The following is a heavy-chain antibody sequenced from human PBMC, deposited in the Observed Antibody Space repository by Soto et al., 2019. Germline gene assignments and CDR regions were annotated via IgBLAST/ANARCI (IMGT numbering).Heavy chain of an antibody. Sequence: SSVKVSCKASGGPFNNYGINWVRQAPGQGLEWMGGIIPIFGTANYAQKFQGRVTITADESTSTAYMELSSLRSEDTAVYYCARARRGSGSYYQLDYRGQGSLVT. CDR1: GGPFNNYG. V-gene: IGHV1-69*13. D-gene: IGHD3-10*01. CDR3: ARARRGSGSYYQLDY. J-gene: IGHJ4*02. CDR2: IIPIFGTA.